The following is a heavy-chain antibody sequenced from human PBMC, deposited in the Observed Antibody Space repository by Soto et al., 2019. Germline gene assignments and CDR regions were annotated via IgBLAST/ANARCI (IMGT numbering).Heavy chain of an antibody. CDR2: ISWNSGSI. D-gene: IGHD3-22*01. V-gene: IGHV3-9*01. CDR1: GFTFDDYA. J-gene: IGHJ4*02. Sequence: GGSLRLSCAVSGFTFDDYAMHWVRQAPGKGLEWVSGISWNSGSIAYADSVKGRFTISRDNAKNSLYLQMNNLRPEDTAFYYCAKDIYTRTSGYIFNDWGQGTLVTVSS. CDR3: AKDIYTRTSGYIFND.